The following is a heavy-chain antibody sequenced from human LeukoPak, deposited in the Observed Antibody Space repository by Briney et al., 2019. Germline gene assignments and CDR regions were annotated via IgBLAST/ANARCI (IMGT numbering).Heavy chain of an antibody. CDR3: AKVNYYYDSSGHCY. J-gene: IGHJ4*02. D-gene: IGHD3-22*01. CDR2: ISGIGGST. V-gene: IGHV3-23*01. Sequence: ISGIGGSTYFADSVKGRFTISRDNSKNTLYLQMNSLRAEDTAVYYCAKVNYYYDSSGHCYWGQGTLVTVSS.